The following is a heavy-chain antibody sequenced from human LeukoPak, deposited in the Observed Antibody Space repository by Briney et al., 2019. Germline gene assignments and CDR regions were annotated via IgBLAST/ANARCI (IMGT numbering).Heavy chain of an antibody. V-gene: IGHV1-18*01. Sequence: WASVKVSCKASGYTFTSYGISWVRQAPGQGLEWMGWISAYNGNTNYAQELQGRVTMTTDTSTSTAYMELRSLRSDDTAVYYCARDFQRWGELDYWGQGTLVTVSS. CDR1: GYTFTSYG. CDR3: ARDFQRWGELDY. D-gene: IGHD3-16*01. J-gene: IGHJ4*02. CDR2: ISAYNGNT.